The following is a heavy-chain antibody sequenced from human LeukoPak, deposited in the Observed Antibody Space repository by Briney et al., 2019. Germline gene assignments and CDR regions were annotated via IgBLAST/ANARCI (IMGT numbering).Heavy chain of an antibody. D-gene: IGHD6-19*01. J-gene: IGHJ4*02. V-gene: IGHV3-30*03. Sequence: HAGGSLRLSCAASGFTFSSYGMHWVCQAPGKGLEWVAVISYDGSNKYYADSVKGRFTISRDNSKNTPYLQMNSLRAEDTAVYYCATDSSGIGGYWGQGTLVTVSS. CDR2: ISYDGSNK. CDR3: ATDSSGIGGY. CDR1: GFTFSSYG.